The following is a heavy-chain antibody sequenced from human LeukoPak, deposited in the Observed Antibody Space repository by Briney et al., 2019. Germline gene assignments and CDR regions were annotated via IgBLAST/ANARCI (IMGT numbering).Heavy chain of an antibody. CDR2: INPSGGST. CDR1: GCTFTSYY. Sequence: ASVKVSCKASGCTFTSYYMHWVRQAPGQGLEWMGIINPSGGSTSYAQKFQGRATMTRDTSTSTVYMELSRLRSEDTAVYYCARDTTIFGVVYYGMDVWGQGTTVTVSS. V-gene: IGHV1-46*01. D-gene: IGHD3-3*01. CDR3: ARDTTIFGVVYYGMDV. J-gene: IGHJ6*02.